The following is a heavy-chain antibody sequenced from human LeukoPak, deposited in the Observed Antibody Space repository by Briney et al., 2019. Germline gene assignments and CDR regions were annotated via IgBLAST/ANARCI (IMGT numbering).Heavy chain of an antibody. CDR1: GYTFTSYG. Sequence: GASVKVSCKASGYTFTSYGISWVRQAPGQGLEWMGWISAYNGNTNYAQKLQGRVTITADESTSTAYMELSSLRSEDTAVYYCARALVVVVAAQRDWFDPWGQGTLVTVSS. J-gene: IGHJ5*02. D-gene: IGHD2-15*01. CDR3: ARALVVVVAAQRDWFDP. V-gene: IGHV1-18*01. CDR2: ISAYNGNT.